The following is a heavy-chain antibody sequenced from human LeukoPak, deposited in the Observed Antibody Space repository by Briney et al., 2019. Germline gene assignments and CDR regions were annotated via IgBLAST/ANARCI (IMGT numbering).Heavy chain of an antibody. Sequence: GGSLRLSCAASGFTFSSYAMSWVRQAPGKGLEWVSAISGRDSTTYYADSVKGRFTISRDNAKNTLYLQMNSLRAEDTAVYYCARRSAAKDAFDIWGQGTKVTVSS. CDR3: ARRSAAKDAFDI. V-gene: IGHV3-23*01. D-gene: IGHD6-25*01. J-gene: IGHJ3*02. CDR1: GFTFSSYA. CDR2: ISGRDSTT.